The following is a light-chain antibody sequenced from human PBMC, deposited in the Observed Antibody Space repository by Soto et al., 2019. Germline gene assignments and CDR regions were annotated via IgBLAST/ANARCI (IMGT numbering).Light chain of an antibody. CDR2: DAS. Sequence: EIVLTQSPGTLSLSPGERATLSCRASQNVNSNFFAWYQQKAGQAPRLLIYDASIRATGIPDRFSGSGSGTDFTLTISRLEPEDFAVYYCQQHISWPLTFGGGTKVDVK. J-gene: IGKJ4*01. CDR1: QNVNSNF. V-gene: IGKV3D-20*02. CDR3: QQHISWPLT.